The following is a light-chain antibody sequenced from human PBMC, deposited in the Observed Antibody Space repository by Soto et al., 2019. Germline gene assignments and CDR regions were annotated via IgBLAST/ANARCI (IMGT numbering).Light chain of an antibody. J-gene: IGLJ2*01. CDR3: RSYSSSSTLVV. CDR2: AVS. Sequence: QSVLTQPASVSGSPGQSITISCTGTSSDVGGFLYVSWFQQHPGKAPKLMIYAVSNRPSGISNRFSGSKSGNTASLTISGLQAEDEADYYCRSYSSSSTLVVFGGGTKVTVL. V-gene: IGLV2-14*01. CDR1: SSDVGGFLY.